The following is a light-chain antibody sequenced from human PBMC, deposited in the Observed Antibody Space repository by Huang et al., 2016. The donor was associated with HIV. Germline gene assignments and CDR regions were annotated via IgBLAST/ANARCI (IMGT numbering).Light chain of an antibody. Sequence: EIVMTQSPVTLSGSPGESATLSCRASQNVSTNLAWYQHKPGRAPRLLIYGASTRATSVAARFSASGSGTEFTLTVGGLRSDDFAVYYCQHYDNWAPATFGQGTKLEFK. V-gene: IGKV3-15*01. CDR3: QHYDNWAPAT. CDR1: QNVSTN. CDR2: GAS. J-gene: IGKJ1*01.